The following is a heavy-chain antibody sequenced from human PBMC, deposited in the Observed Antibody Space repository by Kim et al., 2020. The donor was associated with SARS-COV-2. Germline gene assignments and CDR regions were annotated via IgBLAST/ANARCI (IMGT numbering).Heavy chain of an antibody. D-gene: IGHD5-18*01. J-gene: IGHJ4*02. CDR3: ARGGQIQICEH. CDR1: GFTFSSYA. Sequence: GGSLRLSCAASGFTFSSYAMSWVRQAPGKGLEWVSTISTGGDVTNYGDSVRGRFTISRDSSKNTVYLQMNSLRAEDTAVYYCARGGQIQICEHWGQGTLV. CDR2: ISTGGDVT. V-gene: IGHV3-23*01.